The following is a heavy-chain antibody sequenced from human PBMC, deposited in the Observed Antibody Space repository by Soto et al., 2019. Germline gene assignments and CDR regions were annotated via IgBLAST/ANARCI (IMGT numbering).Heavy chain of an antibody. Sequence: GASVKVSCKASGYTLTSYGINWVRQAPGQGLGWMGWISAYNGNTNYAQKLQGRVTMTTDTSTSTAYMELRSLRSDDTAVYYCARESAALNWFDPWGQGTLVTVSS. CDR3: ARESAALNWFDP. CDR2: ISAYNGNT. J-gene: IGHJ5*02. D-gene: IGHD2-2*01. V-gene: IGHV1-18*01. CDR1: GYTLTSYG.